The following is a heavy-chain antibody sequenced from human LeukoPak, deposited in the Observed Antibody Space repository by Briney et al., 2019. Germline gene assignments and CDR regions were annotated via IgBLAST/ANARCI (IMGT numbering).Heavy chain of an antibody. D-gene: IGHD6-19*01. J-gene: IGHJ4*02. V-gene: IGHV4-59*08. CDR1: GGSISSYY. Sequence: SETLSLTCTVSGGSISSYYWSSIRQPPGKGLEWIGYIYYSGSTNYNPSLKSRVTISVDTSKNQFSLKLSSVTAADTAVYYCARQQSQWPGRYFDYWGQGTLVTVSS. CDR3: ARQQSQWPGRYFDY. CDR2: IYYSGST.